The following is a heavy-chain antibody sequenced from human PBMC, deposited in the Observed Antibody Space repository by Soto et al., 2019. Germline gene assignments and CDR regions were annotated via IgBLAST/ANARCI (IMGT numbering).Heavy chain of an antibody. J-gene: IGHJ4*02. CDR2: ITSSGSTI. D-gene: IGHD6-19*01. CDR1: GFTFSDYY. V-gene: IGHV3-11*01. CDR3: ARENEQWVADDN. Sequence: GGSLRLSCAASGFTFSDYYMSWIRQAPGKGREWVSYITSSGSTIYYADSVKGRFTISRDNAKNSLYLQMNSLRAEDTAVYYCARENEQWVADDNWGQRTLVTVSS.